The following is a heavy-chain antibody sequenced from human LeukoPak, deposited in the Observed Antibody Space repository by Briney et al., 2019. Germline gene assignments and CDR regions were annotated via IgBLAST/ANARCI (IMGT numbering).Heavy chain of an antibody. J-gene: IGHJ4*02. CDR2: INPNSGGT. CDR1: GFTFTSYG. CDR3: ARASRLYWLSGSSSEESL. D-gene: IGHD6-6*01. V-gene: IGHV1-2*02. Sequence: GASVKVSCKASGFTFTSYGISWVRQAPGQGLEWMGWINPNSGGTNYAQKFQGRVTMTRDTSISTAYMELSRLRSDDTAVYYCARASRLYWLSGSSSEESLWGQGTLVTVSS.